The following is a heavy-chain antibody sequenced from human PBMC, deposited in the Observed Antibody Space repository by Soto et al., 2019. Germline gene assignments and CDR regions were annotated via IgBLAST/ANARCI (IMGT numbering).Heavy chain of an antibody. CDR2: INPSGGSA. Sequence: QVQLVQSGADVKEPGASVKVSCKASGYSFTDYYMHWVRQAPGQGLEWMGIINPSGGSATYEQKFQGRVTITADKSTSTAYMELSSLRSEDTAVYYCARDQRGTMVRGSYYYYGMDVWGQGTTVTVSS. CDR3: ARDQRGTMVRGSYYYYGMDV. D-gene: IGHD3-10*01. J-gene: IGHJ6*02. V-gene: IGHV1-46*01. CDR1: GYSFTDYY.